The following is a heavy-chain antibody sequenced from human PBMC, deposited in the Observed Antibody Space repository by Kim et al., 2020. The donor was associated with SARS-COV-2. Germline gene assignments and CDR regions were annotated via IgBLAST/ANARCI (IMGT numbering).Heavy chain of an antibody. CDR1: GYTFTSYY. J-gene: IGHJ4*02. CDR2: INPTVSST. V-gene: IGHV1-46*01. Sequence: ASVKVSCKASGYTFTSYYMHWVRQAPGQGLEWMGIINPTVSSTSYAQKFQGKVTMTRDTSTSTVSMNLSSLESEDRAVYYFARDPQYCGSGMSHYCGQ. D-gene: IGHD3-10*01. CDR3: ARDPQYCGSGMSHY.